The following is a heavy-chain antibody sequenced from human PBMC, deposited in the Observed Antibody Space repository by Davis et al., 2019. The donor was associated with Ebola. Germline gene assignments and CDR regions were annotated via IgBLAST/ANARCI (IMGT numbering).Heavy chain of an antibody. Sequence: ASVKVSCKASGYIFTTYAMHWVRQAPGQRLEWMGWINAGNGDTKYSQKFQGRVTITRDTSASTAYMELSSLRSEDTAVYYCAREGGDYSNRYYYYYGMDVWGQGTTVTVSS. V-gene: IGHV1-3*01. D-gene: IGHD4-11*01. CDR1: GYIFTTYA. CDR2: INAGNGDT. J-gene: IGHJ6*02. CDR3: AREGGDYSNRYYYYYGMDV.